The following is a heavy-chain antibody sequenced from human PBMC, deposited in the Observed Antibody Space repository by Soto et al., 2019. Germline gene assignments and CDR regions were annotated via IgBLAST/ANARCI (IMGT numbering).Heavy chain of an antibody. Sequence: HGGSLRLSCAASRFTFINYERNWVRQAPGKGLEWISYISSRGTVKYHADSVRGRFTISRDNAKNSLYLQMNSLRAEDTAVYYCTRYRWFDAWGQGTLVTVSS. CDR1: RFTFINYE. CDR3: TRYRWFDA. V-gene: IGHV3-48*03. D-gene: IGHD3-16*02. J-gene: IGHJ5*02. CDR2: ISSRGTVK.